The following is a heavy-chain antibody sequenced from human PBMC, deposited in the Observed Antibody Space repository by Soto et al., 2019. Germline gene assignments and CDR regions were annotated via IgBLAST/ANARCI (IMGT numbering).Heavy chain of an antibody. CDR1: GGSISSSSYY. Sequence: PSETLSLTCTVSGGSISSSSYYWGWIRKAPGKGLEWIGSIYYSGSTYYNPSLKSRVTISVDTSKNQFSLKLSSVTAADTAVYYCARRFKFRGYYFDYWGQGTLVTVSS. CDR3: ARRFKFRGYYFDY. D-gene: IGHD5-12*01. V-gene: IGHV4-39*01. CDR2: IYYSGST. J-gene: IGHJ4*02.